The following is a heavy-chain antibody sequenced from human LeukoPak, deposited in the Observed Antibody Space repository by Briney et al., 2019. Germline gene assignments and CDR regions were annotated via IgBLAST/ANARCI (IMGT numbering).Heavy chain of an antibody. D-gene: IGHD6-13*01. Sequence: PSETLSLTCAVYGGSFSGYYWSWIRQPPGKGLEWIGEINHSGSTNYNPSLKSRVTISVDTSKNQFSLKLSSVTAADTAVYYCARAGYGCNWFDPWGQGTLVTVSS. V-gene: IGHV4-34*01. J-gene: IGHJ5*02. CDR3: ARAGYGCNWFDP. CDR2: INHSGST. CDR1: GGSFSGYY.